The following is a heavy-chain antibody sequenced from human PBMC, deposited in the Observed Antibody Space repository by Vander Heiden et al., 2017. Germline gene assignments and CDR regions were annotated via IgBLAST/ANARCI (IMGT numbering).Heavy chain of an antibody. V-gene: IGHV3-21*02. CDR2: ISSSSTFI. Sequence: EVQLVESGGGLVKPGGSLRLSCVAPGFPFSNYNMNRFRQAPGKGLEWVSSISSSSTFIYYADSVKGRFTISRDNAENSLSLQMNSLRAEDTAVYYCARGNGLSGHWGEGTLVTVSS. CDR1: GFPFSNYN. D-gene: IGHD1-26*01. CDR3: ARGNGLSGH. J-gene: IGHJ4*02.